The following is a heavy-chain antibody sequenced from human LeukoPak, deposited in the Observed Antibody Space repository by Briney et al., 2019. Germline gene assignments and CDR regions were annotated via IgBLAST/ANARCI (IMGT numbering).Heavy chain of an antibody. V-gene: IGHV3-53*01. CDR2: IYIGGST. D-gene: IGHD1-26*01. CDR1: GFTVSSNY. CDR3: ARGGSYLSAFDI. J-gene: IGHJ3*02. Sequence: GGSLRLSCVGSGFTVSSNYMSWVRQDPGKGLEWVLIIYIGGSTFYADSVKGRFTISRDNSKNTLYLQMNSLRAEDTAVYYCARGGSYLSAFDIWGQGTMVTVSS.